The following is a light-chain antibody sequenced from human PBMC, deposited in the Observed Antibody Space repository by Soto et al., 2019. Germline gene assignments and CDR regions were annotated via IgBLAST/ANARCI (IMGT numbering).Light chain of an antibody. Sequence: DIPMTQSPSSLSASVGDRVTITCRASQTISSWLAWYQQKPGKALKLLIYKASTLKSGVPSRFSGSGSGTEFTLTISSLQPDDFATYYCQHYNSYSEAFGQGTKVDI. V-gene: IGKV1-5*03. CDR1: QTISSW. CDR2: KAS. CDR3: QHYNSYSEA. J-gene: IGKJ1*01.